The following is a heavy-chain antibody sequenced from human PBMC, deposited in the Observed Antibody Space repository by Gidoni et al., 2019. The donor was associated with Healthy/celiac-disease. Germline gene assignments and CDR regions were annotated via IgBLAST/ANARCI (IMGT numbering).Heavy chain of an antibody. CDR1: GGSISSSSYY. CDR2: IYYSGRT. CDR3: ARDLLGGSGWYDY. J-gene: IGHJ4*02. Sequence: QLQLQESGPGLVKPSETLSLTCTVSGGSISSSSYYWGWIRQPPGKGLEWIGSIYYSGRTYYNPSLKSRVTISVDTSKNQFSLKLSSVTAADTAVYYCARDLLGGSGWYDYWGQGTLVTVSS. D-gene: IGHD6-19*01. V-gene: IGHV4-39*07.